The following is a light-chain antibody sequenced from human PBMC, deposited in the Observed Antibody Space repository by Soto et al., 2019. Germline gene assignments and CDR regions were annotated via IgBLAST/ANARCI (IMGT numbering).Light chain of an antibody. V-gene: IGLV1-44*01. Sequence: QSVLTQPPSASGTPGQRVTISCSGSSSNIGRNTVNWYQQLPGTAPKLLIYNNNQRPSGVPDRFSGSKSGPSGSLAISGLQSEDEADYYCCSYAGSSSYVFGTGTKVTVL. CDR3: CSYAGSSSYV. CDR2: NNN. CDR1: SSNIGRNT. J-gene: IGLJ1*01.